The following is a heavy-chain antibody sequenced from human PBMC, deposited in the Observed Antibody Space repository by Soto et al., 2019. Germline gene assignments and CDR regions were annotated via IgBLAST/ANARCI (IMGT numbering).Heavy chain of an antibody. V-gene: IGHV1-18*01. Sequence: ASVKVSGKTSGYTFSTSGISWVRQAPGQGLEWVGWIRPDNGNRKSAQRLQGRVTLTTDTSTSTAYMELNRLTSDDTAVYYCASEDCRNTNCLKGFDYWGQGTLVTVSS. CDR2: IRPDNGNR. J-gene: IGHJ4*02. CDR3: ASEDCRNTNCLKGFDY. CDR1: GYTFSTSG. D-gene: IGHD2-15*01.